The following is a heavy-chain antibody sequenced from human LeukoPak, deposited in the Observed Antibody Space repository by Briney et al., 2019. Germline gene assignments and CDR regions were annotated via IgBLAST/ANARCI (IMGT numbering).Heavy chain of an antibody. CDR3: ARESLRIAALDGHYYGMDV. J-gene: IGHJ6*02. CDR1: GGTFNSYA. CDR2: IIPILGIA. Sequence: SVKVSCKASGGTFNSYAISWVRQAPGQGLEWMGRIIPILGIANYAQKFQGRVTITADKSTSTAYMELSSLRSEDTAVYYCARESLRIAALDGHYYGMDVWGQGTTVTVSS. D-gene: IGHD6-6*01. V-gene: IGHV1-69*04.